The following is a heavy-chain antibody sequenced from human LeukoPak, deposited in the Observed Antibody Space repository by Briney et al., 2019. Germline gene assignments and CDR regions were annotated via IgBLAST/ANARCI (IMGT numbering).Heavy chain of an antibody. Sequence: PGGAPRVFWGASGFTFSIYWVHWVRQGLGKGLLWVSRSNRDGSSTSDADSVKGRFTISRDNAKNTLYLQMNSVRAEHTAGYYCERVQSAALAVAGTGYFDYWGQGTLVTVSS. CDR3: ERVQSAALAVAGTGYFDY. D-gene: IGHD6-19*01. V-gene: IGHV3-74*01. CDR1: GFTFSIYW. J-gene: IGHJ4*02. CDR2: SNRDGSST.